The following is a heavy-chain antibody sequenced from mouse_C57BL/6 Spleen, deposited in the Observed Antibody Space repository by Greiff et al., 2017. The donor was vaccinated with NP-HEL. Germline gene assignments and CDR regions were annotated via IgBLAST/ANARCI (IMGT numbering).Heavy chain of an antibody. CDR3: ASSIYDGYYPFAY. V-gene: IGHV1-64*01. Sequence: QVQLQQPGAELVKPGASVKLSCKASGYTFTSYWMHWVKQRPGQGLEWIGMIHPKSGSTNYNEKFKSKATLTVDKSSSTAYMQLSSLTSEDSAVYYCASSIYDGYYPFAYWGQGTLVTVSA. CDR2: IHPKSGST. CDR1: GYTFTSYW. J-gene: IGHJ3*01. D-gene: IGHD2-3*01.